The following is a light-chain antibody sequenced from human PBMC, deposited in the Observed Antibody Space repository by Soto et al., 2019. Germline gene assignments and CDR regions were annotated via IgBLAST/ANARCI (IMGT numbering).Light chain of an antibody. V-gene: IGKV3-20*01. CDR1: QSVTSMY. CDR2: GAS. J-gene: IGKJ5*01. CDR3: QQYSTSAIT. Sequence: EIVLTQSPGTLSLSPGERATLSCRASQSVTSMYLAWYQQKPGQAPRLLMSGASTRAAGIPDRFSGDGSGTDFTLTISRLEPEDFAVYYCQQYSTSAITFGQGTRLETK.